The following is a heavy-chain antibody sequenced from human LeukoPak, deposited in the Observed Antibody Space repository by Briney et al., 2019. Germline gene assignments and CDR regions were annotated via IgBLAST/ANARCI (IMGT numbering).Heavy chain of an antibody. CDR1: GFTFSSYA. J-gene: IGHJ4*02. CDR2: ISGSGGST. V-gene: IGHV3-23*01. Sequence: GGSLRLSCAASGFTFSSYAMSWVRQAPGKGLEWVSAISGSGGSTYYADSVKGRFTISRDNSKNTLYLQMNSLRAEDMAVYYCAKGSCSSTSCSVDYWGQGTLVTVSS. D-gene: IGHD2-2*01. CDR3: AKGSCSSTSCSVDY.